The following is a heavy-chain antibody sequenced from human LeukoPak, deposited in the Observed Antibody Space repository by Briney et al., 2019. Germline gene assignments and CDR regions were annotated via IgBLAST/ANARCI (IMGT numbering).Heavy chain of an antibody. V-gene: IGHV3-23*01. CDR2: ISHSGGGT. CDR1: GFTFTDYA. Sequence: GGSLRLSCAASGFTFTDYAMSWVRQAPEKGLEWVSTISHSGGGTYYAESVKGRFTISRDNSKNTLYLQMNSLRAEDTAVYYCAKRDWNDFDFDYWGQGTLVTVSS. J-gene: IGHJ4*02. D-gene: IGHD1-1*01. CDR3: AKRDWNDFDFDY.